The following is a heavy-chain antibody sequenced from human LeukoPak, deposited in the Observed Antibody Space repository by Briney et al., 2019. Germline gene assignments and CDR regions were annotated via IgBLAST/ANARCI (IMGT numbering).Heavy chain of an antibody. CDR3: ARRGGSRSWYQYYFDY. Sequence: SETLSLTCAVYGGSFSGYYWSWIRQPPGKGLEWIGEIYHSGSTNYNPSLKSRVTISVDKSKNQFSLKLSSVTAADTAVYYCARRGGSRSWYQYYFDYWGQGTLVTVSS. D-gene: IGHD6-13*01. J-gene: IGHJ4*01. CDR2: IYHSGST. V-gene: IGHV4-34*01. CDR1: GGSFSGYY.